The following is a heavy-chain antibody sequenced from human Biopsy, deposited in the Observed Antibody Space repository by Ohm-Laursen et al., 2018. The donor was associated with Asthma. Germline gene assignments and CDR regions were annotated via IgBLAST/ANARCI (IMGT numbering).Heavy chain of an antibody. CDR2: IYYSGST. Sequence: SDTLSLTCTVSGGSISTYYWSWIRQPPGKGLEWIGYIYYSGSTNYNPSLKSRVTISVDTSKNQFSLRLISVTAADTAVYYCARGVVYGGDSYAEYFQHWGQGTLVTVSS. D-gene: IGHD4-23*01. J-gene: IGHJ1*01. CDR3: ARGVVYGGDSYAEYFQH. CDR1: GGSISTYY. V-gene: IGHV4-59*07.